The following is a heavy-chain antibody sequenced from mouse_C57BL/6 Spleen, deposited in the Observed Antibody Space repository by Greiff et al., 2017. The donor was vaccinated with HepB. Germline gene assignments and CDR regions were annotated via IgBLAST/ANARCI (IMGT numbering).Heavy chain of an antibody. CDR3: AIPTTVVAPFAY. CDR1: GYTFTSYW. CDR2: IHPSDSDT. V-gene: IGHV1-74*01. Sequence: QVQLQQPGAELVKPGASVKVSCKASGYTFTSYWMHWVKQRPGQGLEWIGRIHPSDSDTNYNQKFKGKATLTVDKSSSTAYMQLSSLTSEDSAVYYCAIPTTVVAPFAYWGQGTLVTVSA. D-gene: IGHD1-1*01. J-gene: IGHJ3*01.